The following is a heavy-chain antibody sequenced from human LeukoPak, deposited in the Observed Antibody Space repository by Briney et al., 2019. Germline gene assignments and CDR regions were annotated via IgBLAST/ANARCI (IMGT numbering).Heavy chain of an antibody. CDR3: ARGIRLTGSPTDY. CDR1: GGSISSYY. J-gene: IGHJ4*02. CDR2: INHSGST. V-gene: IGHV4-34*01. D-gene: IGHD3-9*01. Sequence: SETLSLTCTVSGGSISSYYWSWIRQPPGKGLEWIGEINHSGSTNYNPSLKSRVTISVDTSKNQFSLKLSSVTAADTAVYYCARGIRLTGSPTDYWGQGALVTVSS.